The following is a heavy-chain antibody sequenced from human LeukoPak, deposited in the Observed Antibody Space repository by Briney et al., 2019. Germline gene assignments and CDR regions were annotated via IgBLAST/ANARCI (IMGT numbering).Heavy chain of an antibody. D-gene: IGHD1-26*01. CDR1: GGSFSGYY. CDR3: ARVGGATTFDNWFDP. J-gene: IGHJ5*02. V-gene: IGHV4-34*01. Sequence: PSETLSLTCAVYGGSFSGYYWSWIRQPPGKGLEWIGEINHSGSTSYNPSLKSRVTISVDTSKSQFSLKLSSVTAADTAVYYCARVGGATTFDNWFDPWGQGTLVTVSS. CDR2: INHSGST.